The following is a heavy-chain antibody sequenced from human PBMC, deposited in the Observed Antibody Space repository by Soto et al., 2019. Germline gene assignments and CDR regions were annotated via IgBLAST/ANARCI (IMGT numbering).Heavy chain of an antibody. V-gene: IGHV1-3*04. CDR1: GYSFTDCA. J-gene: IGHJ5*01. D-gene: IGHD3-10*01. Sequence: QVQLVQSGAEVKQPGASVKVSCQVSGYSFTDCALHWVRQAPGQRLEWMGWINTGNGNTKYSDNFRGRIFFTRDTSASTAHIELSSLRSDDTAVYYWARATCILRGVISWFDSWGQGILVSVSS. CDR3: ARATCILRGVISWFDS. CDR2: INTGNGNT.